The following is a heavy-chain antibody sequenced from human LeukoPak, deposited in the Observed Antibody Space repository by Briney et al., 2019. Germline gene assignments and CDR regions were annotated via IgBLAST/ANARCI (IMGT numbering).Heavy chain of an antibody. CDR3: ARVRYSSSWYATYYYYYYMDV. Sequence: GGSLRLSCAASGFTFSNYWMHWVRQAPGKGLVWVSRINTDGSSTSYAGSVKGRFTISRDNAKNTLYLQMNSLRAEDTAVYYCARVRYSSSWYATYYYYYYMDVWGKGTTVTVSS. D-gene: IGHD6-13*01. J-gene: IGHJ6*03. CDR1: GFTFSNYW. V-gene: IGHV3-74*01. CDR2: INTDGSST.